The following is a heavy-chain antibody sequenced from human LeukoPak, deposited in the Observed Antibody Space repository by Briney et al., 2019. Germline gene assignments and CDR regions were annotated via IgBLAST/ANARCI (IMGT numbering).Heavy chain of an antibody. J-gene: IGHJ4*02. CDR2: IWYDGSNK. CDR1: GFTFSSYG. CDR3: AKDLTYYYDSSGYYGVDY. V-gene: IGHV3-33*06. D-gene: IGHD3-22*01. Sequence: GGSLRLSCAASGFTFSSYGMHWVRQAPAKGLAWVAVIWYDGSNKYYADSVKGRFTISRDNSKNTLYLQMNSLRAEDTAVYYCAKDLTYYYDSSGYYGVDYWGQGTLVTVSS.